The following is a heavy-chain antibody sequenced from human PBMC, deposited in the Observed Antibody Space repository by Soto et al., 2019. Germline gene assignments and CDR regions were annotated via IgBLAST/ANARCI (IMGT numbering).Heavy chain of an antibody. J-gene: IGHJ4*02. V-gene: IGHV3-23*01. D-gene: IGHD6-19*01. Sequence: PGESLRLSCAASGFTFNTYAKSWVRQAPGTGLEWVSALSASGGRTYYADSVKGRFTISRDNSKNTLYMQMNSLRAEDTAVYFCAKELVNSGWTYFDCWGQGTLVTVAS. CDR1: GFTFNTYA. CDR3: AKELVNSGWTYFDC. CDR2: LSASGGRT.